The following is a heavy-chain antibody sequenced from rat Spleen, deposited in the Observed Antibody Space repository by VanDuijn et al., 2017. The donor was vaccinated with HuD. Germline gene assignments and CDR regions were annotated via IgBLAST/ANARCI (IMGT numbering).Heavy chain of an antibody. CDR2: INPGGYNT. V-gene: IGHV5-25*01. CDR1: GFTFSSFA. CDR3: VREEVGVRN. J-gene: IGHJ2*01. Sequence: EVQLVESGGGLVQPGRSLKLSCVASGFTFSSFAMAWVRQAPKKGLEWVATINPGGYNTYYRDSVKGRFTISRDNAKSTLYLQMDSLRSEDTAIYYCVREEVGVRNWGQGVMVTVSS. D-gene: IGHD4-3*01.